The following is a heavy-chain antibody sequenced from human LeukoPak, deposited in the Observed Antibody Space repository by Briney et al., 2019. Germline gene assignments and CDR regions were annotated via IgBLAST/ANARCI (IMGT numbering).Heavy chain of an antibody. CDR1: GGSISTTNSY. V-gene: IGHV4-39*01. Sequence: PSETLSLTCTVSGGSISTTNSYWGWIRQPPGKGLEWIGSISYSGSTYSIPSLKSRLTISVDTSKNQFSLKLSSVTAADTAVYYCARDPYYYYMDVWGKGTTVTVSS. J-gene: IGHJ6*03. CDR2: ISYSGST. CDR3: ARDPYYYYMDV.